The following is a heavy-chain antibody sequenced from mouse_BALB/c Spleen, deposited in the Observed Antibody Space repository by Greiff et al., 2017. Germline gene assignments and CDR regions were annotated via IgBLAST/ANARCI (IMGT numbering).Heavy chain of an antibody. D-gene: IGHD2-1*01. CDR1: GFTFSSYA. Sequence: DVKLVESGGGLVKPGGSLKLSCAASGFTFSSYAMSWVRQTPEKRLEWVATISSGGSYTYYPDSVKGRFTISRDNAKNTLYLQMSSLRSEDTAMYYCARQGFMVTTFYAMDYWGQGTSVTVSS. CDR2: ISSGGSYT. V-gene: IGHV5-9-3*01. CDR3: ARQGFMVTTFYAMDY. J-gene: IGHJ4*01.